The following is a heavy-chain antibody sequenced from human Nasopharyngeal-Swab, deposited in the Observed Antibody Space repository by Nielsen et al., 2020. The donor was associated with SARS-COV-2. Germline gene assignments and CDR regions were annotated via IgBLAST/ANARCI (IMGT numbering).Heavy chain of an antibody. CDR3: ARSDLYSSSWYAPFDY. D-gene: IGHD6-13*01. Sequence: SCAASGFTFSSYGMHWVRQAPGKGLEWVAVIWYDGSNKYYADSVKGRFTISRDNSKNTLYLQMNSLRAEDTAVYYCARSDLYSSSWYAPFDYWGQGTLVTVSS. CDR1: GFTFSSYG. J-gene: IGHJ4*02. CDR2: IWYDGSNK. V-gene: IGHV3-33*01.